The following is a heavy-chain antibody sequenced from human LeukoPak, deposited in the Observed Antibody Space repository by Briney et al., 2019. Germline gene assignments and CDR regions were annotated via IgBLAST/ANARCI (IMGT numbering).Heavy chain of an antibody. J-gene: IGHJ5*02. CDR3: ATGPSYYNWFGP. Sequence: GASVKVSCKVSGYTLTELSMHWVRPAPGKGLEWMGGFDPEDGETIYAQKFQGRVTMTEDTSTDTAYMELSSLRSEDTAVYYCATGPSYYNWFGPWGQGTLVTVSS. D-gene: IGHD3-10*01. CDR2: FDPEDGET. V-gene: IGHV1-24*01. CDR1: GYTLTELS.